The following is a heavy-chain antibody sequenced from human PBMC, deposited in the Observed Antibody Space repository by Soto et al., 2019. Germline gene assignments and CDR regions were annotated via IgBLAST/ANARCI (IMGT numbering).Heavy chain of an antibody. V-gene: IGHV3-30*18. J-gene: IGHJ6*02. CDR3: AKVSSPIYDSSGRHLGFYYYGMDV. CDR2: ISYDGSNK. Sequence: PGGSLRLSCAASGFTFSSYGMHWVRQAPGKGLEWVAVISYDGSNKYYADSVKGRFTISRDNSKNTLYLQMNSLRAEDTAVYYCAKVSSPIYDSSGRHLGFYYYGMDVWGQGTTVTVSS. D-gene: IGHD3-22*01. CDR1: GFTFSSYG.